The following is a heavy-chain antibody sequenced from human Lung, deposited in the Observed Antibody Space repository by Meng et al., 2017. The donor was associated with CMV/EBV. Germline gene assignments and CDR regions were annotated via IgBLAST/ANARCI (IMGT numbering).Heavy chain of an antibody. J-gene: IGHJ3*01. CDR3: AREPGRGAFDV. D-gene: IGHD3-10*01. V-gene: IGHV3-74*01. CDR1: GINVNTYW. CDR2: IYSDGVTT. Sequence: GEXXTISCAVSGINVNTYWMHWVRQVPGKGLVWLSRIYSDGVTTRYADSVKGRFTISRDNTKNTLYLQMNGLRAHDTAVYYCAREPGRGAFDVWGQGTMVTVSS.